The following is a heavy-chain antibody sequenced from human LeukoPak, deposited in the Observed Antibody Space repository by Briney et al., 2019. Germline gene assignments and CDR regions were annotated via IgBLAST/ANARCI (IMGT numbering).Heavy chain of an antibody. CDR1: GGTFSSYT. Sequence: ASVKVSCKASGGTFSSYTISWVRQAPGQGLEWMGWISAYNGNTNYAQKLQGRVTMTTDTSTGTAYMELRSLRSDDTAVYYCARDYDFWSGQLGFDYWGQGTLVTVSS. CDR3: ARDYDFWSGQLGFDY. V-gene: IGHV1-18*01. CDR2: ISAYNGNT. J-gene: IGHJ4*02. D-gene: IGHD3-3*01.